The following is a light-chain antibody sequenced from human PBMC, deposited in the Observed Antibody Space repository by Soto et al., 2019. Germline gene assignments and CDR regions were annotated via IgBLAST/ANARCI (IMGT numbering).Light chain of an antibody. Sequence: EIVMTQSPSTLSVSPGERATLSCRASQSVSSNLAWYQQQPGQAPRLLIYAASTRATGIPARFSGSGSGTEFTLTISSLQSEDFAVYYCQQYENWPRTFGQGTKVDIK. CDR3: QQYENWPRT. CDR1: QSVSSN. V-gene: IGKV3-15*01. CDR2: AAS. J-gene: IGKJ1*01.